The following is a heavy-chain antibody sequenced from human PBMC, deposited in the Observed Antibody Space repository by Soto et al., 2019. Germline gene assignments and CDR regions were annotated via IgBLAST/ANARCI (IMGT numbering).Heavy chain of an antibody. D-gene: IGHD3-10*01. J-gene: IGHJ4*02. Sequence: QVQLVQSGAEVKKPGSSVRVSCKASGDTFTFYSINWVRQAPGLGLEWMGRINPILSMSNYAQRFQGRVTMTADKSTSTAYMELSSLRSEVTAMYYSASSYGAGYRAFDYWGQGALVTVSS. CDR3: ASSYGAGYRAFDY. V-gene: IGHV1-69*02. CDR1: GDTFTFYS. CDR2: INPILSMS.